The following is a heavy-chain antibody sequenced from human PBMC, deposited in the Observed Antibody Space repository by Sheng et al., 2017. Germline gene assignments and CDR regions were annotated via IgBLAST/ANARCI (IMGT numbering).Heavy chain of an antibody. CDR2: IIPIFGTA. CDR1: GGTFKTLT. CDR3: ARDYSYYGMDV. Sequence: QVQLVQSGAEVKKPGSSAKVSCKTSGGTFKTLTISWLRQAPGQGLEWMGGIIPIFGTANYAQKFQGRVTITADESTSTAYMELSSLRSEDTAVYYCARDYSYYGMDVWDQGP. V-gene: IGHV1-69*01. J-gene: IGHJ6*02.